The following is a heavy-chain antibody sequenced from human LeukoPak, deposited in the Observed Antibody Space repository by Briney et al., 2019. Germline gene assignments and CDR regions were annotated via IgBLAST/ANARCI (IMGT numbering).Heavy chain of an antibody. CDR2: ISSSGSSI. Sequence: RGSLRLSCAASGFTFKIYSMNWVRQAPGKGLEWVSYISSSGSSIYYADSVRGRFTISRDNAKNSLYLQMNSLRAEDTAVYYCASKGYYSNAFDMWGQGTMDTVSS. D-gene: IGHD1-26*01. V-gene: IGHV3-48*01. J-gene: IGHJ3*02. CDR1: GFTFKIYS. CDR3: ASKGYYSNAFDM.